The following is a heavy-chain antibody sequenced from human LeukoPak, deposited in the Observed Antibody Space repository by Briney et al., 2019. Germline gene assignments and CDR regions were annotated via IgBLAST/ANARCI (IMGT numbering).Heavy chain of an antibody. CDR1: GGSISSGGYY. J-gene: IGHJ5*02. D-gene: IGHD2-2*01. V-gene: IGHV4-31*03. Sequence: PSESLSLTCTVSGGSISSGGYYWSWIRQHPGKGLGWIGYIYYSGSTYYNPSLKSRVTISVDTSKNQFSLKLSSVTAADTAVYYCARTRTVVPAASTNWFDPWGQGTLVTVSS. CDR2: IYYSGST. CDR3: ARTRTVVPAASTNWFDP.